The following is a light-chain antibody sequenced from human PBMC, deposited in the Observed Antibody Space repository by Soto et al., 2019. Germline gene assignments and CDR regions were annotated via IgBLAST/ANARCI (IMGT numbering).Light chain of an antibody. CDR1: QDISTH. CDR3: QHLNTYPIT. V-gene: IGKV1-9*01. J-gene: IGKJ5*01. Sequence: RVTISCRASQDISTHLAWFAQKPGRAPQLLIYAASTLHSGVPSRFSGSGSGTDFTLTISSLQPEDFATYYCQHLNTYPITFGPGTRLEIK. CDR2: AAS.